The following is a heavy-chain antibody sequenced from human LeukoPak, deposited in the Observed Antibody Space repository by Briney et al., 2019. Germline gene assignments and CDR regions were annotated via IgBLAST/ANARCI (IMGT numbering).Heavy chain of an antibody. J-gene: IGHJ4*02. Sequence: SETLSLTCTVSGVSISSYYGSWFRQPAGKGLDWIGRMYISGSTNYNPSLKSRVTMSVDTSKNQFSLKLSSVTAADTAVYYCARDTSSGWYYFDYWGQGTLVTVSS. CDR3: ARDTSSGWYYFDY. CDR1: GVSISSYY. D-gene: IGHD6-19*01. V-gene: IGHV4-4*07. CDR2: MYISGST.